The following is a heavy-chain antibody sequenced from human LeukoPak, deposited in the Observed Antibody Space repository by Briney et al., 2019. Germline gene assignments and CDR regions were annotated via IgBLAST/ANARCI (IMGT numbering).Heavy chain of an antibody. CDR3: ARPRGAMTRMSNCFDP. Sequence: SETLSLTCTGSGCTVGNYDWSWIRQAPGKGLEWIGYIYNTGSTNYHPSLKSRATISGDTSKNQVSLVLTSATTADTAVDYWARPRGAMTRMSNCFDPWGQGAQVTVSS. CDR1: GCTVGNYD. J-gene: IGHJ5*02. D-gene: IGHD2-21*02. V-gene: IGHV4-59*08. CDR2: IYNTGST.